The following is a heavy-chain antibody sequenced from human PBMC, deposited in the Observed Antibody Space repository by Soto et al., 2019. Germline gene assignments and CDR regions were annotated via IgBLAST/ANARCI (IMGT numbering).Heavy chain of an antibody. J-gene: IGHJ5*02. D-gene: IGHD3-10*01. CDR1: GTSMSGHF. V-gene: IGHV4-59*11. Sequence: ETLSLTCTVSGTSMSGHFWTWLRQPPGKGLEWIGYGYYSGSTLYNPSLKSRVTISLDTSKNHFSLRLNSVTSADTAVYYCARGVYLSLVRTGWFDPWGQGTLVTVSS. CDR3: ARGVYLSLVRTGWFDP. CDR2: GYYSGST.